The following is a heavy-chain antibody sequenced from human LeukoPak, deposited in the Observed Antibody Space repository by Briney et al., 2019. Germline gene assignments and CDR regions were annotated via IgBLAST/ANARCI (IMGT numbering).Heavy chain of an antibody. CDR2: IYHTGST. Sequence: SETLSLTCVVSGDSINTNTWWSWVRQPPGGGLEWIGQIYHTGSTMYNPSLKSRVTISVDKSNNLFSLEVTSVTAADTAVYYCARNFPGRTEDVWGKGTTVIVSS. CDR1: GDSINTNTW. D-gene: IGHD1-14*01. J-gene: IGHJ6*04. V-gene: IGHV4-4*02. CDR3: ARNFPGRTEDV.